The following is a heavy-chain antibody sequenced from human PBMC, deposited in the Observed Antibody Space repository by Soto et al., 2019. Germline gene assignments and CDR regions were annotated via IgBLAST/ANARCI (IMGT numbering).Heavy chain of an antibody. V-gene: IGHV3-30*18. Sequence: GGSLRLSCAASGFTFSSCGMHWVRQAPGKGLEWVAVISYDGSNKYYADSVKGRFTISRDNSKNTVFLQMNSLRGEDTAVYYCAKSLAVAAGWFDPWGQGALVTVSS. D-gene: IGHD6-19*01. CDR1: GFTFSSCG. CDR3: AKSLAVAAGWFDP. CDR2: ISYDGSNK. J-gene: IGHJ5*02.